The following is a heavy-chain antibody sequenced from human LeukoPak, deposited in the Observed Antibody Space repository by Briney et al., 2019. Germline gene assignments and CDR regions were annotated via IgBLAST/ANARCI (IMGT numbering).Heavy chain of an antibody. D-gene: IGHD6-13*01. CDR1: GFTFSNYA. CDR3: ARDIDIAAASSFDY. Sequence: GRSLRLSCAASGFTFSNYAMHWVRQAPGKGLDWVAVISDDGSNKYYADSVKGRFTISRDNSRDTLYLQMNSLRAEDTAVYYCARDIDIAAASSFDYWGQGTLVTVSS. J-gene: IGHJ4*02. CDR2: ISDDGSNK. V-gene: IGHV3-30-3*01.